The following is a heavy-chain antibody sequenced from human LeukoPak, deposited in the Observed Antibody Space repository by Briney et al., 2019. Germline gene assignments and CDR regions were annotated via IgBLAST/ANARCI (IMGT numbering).Heavy chain of an antibody. CDR3: ARDTKDYYDSSGYPGCFDY. CDR1: GYSFTGHY. CDR2: INPNSGGT. V-gene: IGHV1-2*02. J-gene: IGHJ4*02. Sequence: SVTVSCMASGYSFTGHYMHWVRHAPAPGLEGVGWINPNSGGTNYAQKFQGRVTMTRDTSISTAYMELSRLRSDDTAVYYCARDTKDYYDSSGYPGCFDYWGQGTLVTVSS. D-gene: IGHD3-22*01.